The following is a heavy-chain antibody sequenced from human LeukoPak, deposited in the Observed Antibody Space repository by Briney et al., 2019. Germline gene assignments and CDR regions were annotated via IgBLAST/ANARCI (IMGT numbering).Heavy chain of an antibody. V-gene: IGHV3-7*01. D-gene: IGHD3-22*01. Sequence: GGSLRLSCAASGFTFSSYWMSWVRQDPGKGLEWVANIKQDGSEKYYVDSVKGRFTISRDNAKNSLYLQMNSLRAEDTAVYYCARANYYDSSHDAFDIWGQGTMVTVSS. CDR1: GFTFSSYW. CDR2: IKQDGSEK. CDR3: ARANYYDSSHDAFDI. J-gene: IGHJ3*02.